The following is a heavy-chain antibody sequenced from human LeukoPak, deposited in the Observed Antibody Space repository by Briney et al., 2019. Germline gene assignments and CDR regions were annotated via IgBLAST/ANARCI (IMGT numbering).Heavy chain of an antibody. J-gene: IGHJ5*02. D-gene: IGHD2-15*01. Sequence: PGGSLRLSCAASGFTFRSYWMSWVRQAPGKGLEWVANMELDGSEEYYVDSVKGRFTISSDNAKNSLYLQMNSLRVDDTAVYYCAGWARYCSSGSCYSWFDPWGQGTLVTVSS. V-gene: IGHV3-7*01. CDR1: GFTFRSYW. CDR2: MELDGSEE. CDR3: AGWARYCSSGSCYSWFDP.